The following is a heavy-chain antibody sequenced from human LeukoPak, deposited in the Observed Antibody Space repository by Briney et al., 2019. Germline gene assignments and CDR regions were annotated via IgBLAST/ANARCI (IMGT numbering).Heavy chain of an antibody. CDR2: ISAYNGYT. CDR3: ARDHMLRSAAGTLDY. CDR1: GYTFTRYG. V-gene: IGHV1-18*01. D-gene: IGHD6-13*01. Sequence: ASVKVSCKASGYTFTRYGITWVRQAPGQGLGWMAWISAYNGYTNYAEKFQGRVTMTTDTSTSTAYMELRGLRSDDTAVYYCARDHMLRSAAGTLDYWGQGTLVTVSS. J-gene: IGHJ4*02.